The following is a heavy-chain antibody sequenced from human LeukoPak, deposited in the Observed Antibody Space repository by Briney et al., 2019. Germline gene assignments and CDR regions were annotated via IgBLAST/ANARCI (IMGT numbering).Heavy chain of an antibody. CDR3: ARFGTYYYGSGAVGYFDY. V-gene: IGHV1-2*02. J-gene: IGHJ4*02. D-gene: IGHD3-10*01. CDR1: GYTFTGYY. Sequence: ASVKVSCKASGYTFTGYYMHWVRQAPGQGLEWMGWVNPNSGGTNYAQKFQGRVTMTRDTSISTAYMELSRLRSDDTAVYHCARFGTYYYGSGAVGYFDYWGQGTLVTVSS. CDR2: VNPNSGGT.